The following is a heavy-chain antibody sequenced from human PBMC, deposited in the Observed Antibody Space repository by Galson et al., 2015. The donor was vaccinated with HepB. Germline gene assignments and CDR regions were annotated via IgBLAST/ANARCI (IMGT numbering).Heavy chain of an antibody. Sequence: SLRLSCAASGFTFSSYAMHWVRQAPGKGLQWVAVISYDGSNKYYADSVKGRFTISRDNSKNTLYLQMNSLRAEDTGVYYSARGYCSSTSCLDYWGQGTVVTVSS. CDR3: ARGYCSSTSCLDY. V-gene: IGHV3-30-3*01. J-gene: IGHJ4*02. D-gene: IGHD2-2*01. CDR2: ISYDGSNK. CDR1: GFTFSSYA.